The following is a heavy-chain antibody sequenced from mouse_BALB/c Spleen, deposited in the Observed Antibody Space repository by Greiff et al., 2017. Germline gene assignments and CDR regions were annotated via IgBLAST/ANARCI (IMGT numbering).Heavy chain of an antibody. Sequence: EVKLMESGPGLVKPSQSLSLTCTVTGYSITSDYAWNWIRQFPGNKLEWMGYISYSGSTSYNPSLKSRISITRDTSKNQFFLQLNSVTTEDTATYYCARHYYGYYFDYWGQGTTLTVSS. CDR2: ISYSGST. J-gene: IGHJ2*01. CDR1: GYSITSDYA. CDR3: ARHYYGYYFDY. V-gene: IGHV3-2*02. D-gene: IGHD1-2*01.